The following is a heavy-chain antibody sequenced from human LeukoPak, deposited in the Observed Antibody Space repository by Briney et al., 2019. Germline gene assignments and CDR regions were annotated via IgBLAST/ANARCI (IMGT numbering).Heavy chain of an antibody. CDR2: IYYSGST. J-gene: IGHJ4*02. CDR3: ARHGFCTNGVCYTTYYFDY. D-gene: IGHD2-8*01. V-gene: IGHV4-59*08. Sequence: SETLSLTCTVPGGSISSYYWSWIRQPPGKGLEWIGYIYYSGSTNYNPSLKSRVTISVDTSKNQFSLKLSSVTAADTAVYYCARHGFCTNGVCYTTYYFDYWGQGTLVTVSS. CDR1: GGSISSYY.